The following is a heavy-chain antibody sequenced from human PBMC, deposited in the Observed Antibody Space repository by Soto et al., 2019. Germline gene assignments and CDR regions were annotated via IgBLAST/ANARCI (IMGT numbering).Heavy chain of an antibody. J-gene: IGHJ5*02. Sequence: SETLSLTCTVSGGSISSYYWSWIRQPAGKGLEWIGRTYTSGSTNYNPSLKSRVTMSVDTSKNQFSLKLSSVTAADTAVYYCARDQPQTYYDILTGHNWFDTWGQGTLVTVS. CDR1: GGSISSYY. CDR3: ARDQPQTYYDILTGHNWFDT. D-gene: IGHD3-9*01. CDR2: TYTSGST. V-gene: IGHV4-4*07.